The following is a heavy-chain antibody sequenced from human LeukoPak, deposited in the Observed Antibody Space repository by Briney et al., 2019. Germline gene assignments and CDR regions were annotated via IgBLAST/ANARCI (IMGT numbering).Heavy chain of an antibody. V-gene: IGHV4-59*08. Sequence: SETLSLTCSVSGGSISSYYWSWIRQSPGRGLEYIGYIYYSGSTNYNPSLKSRVTISVDTSKNQFSLKLSSVTAADTAVYYCAGGYYGGNYWGQGTLVTVSS. CDR2: IYYSGST. J-gene: IGHJ4*02. D-gene: IGHD3-22*01. CDR1: GGSISSYY. CDR3: AGGYYGGNY.